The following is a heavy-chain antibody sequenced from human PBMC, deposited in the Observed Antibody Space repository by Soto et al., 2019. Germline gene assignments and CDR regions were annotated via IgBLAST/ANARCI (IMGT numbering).Heavy chain of an antibody. J-gene: IGHJ4*02. CDR1: GVSISSSSHY. Sequence: SETLSLTCSVSGVSISSSSHYWAWIRQALGQGLEWIGSGYNSRNTYYYPSLRTRVAVSVVPSTNQIALRVKSVTGSETGVYFCARHAVQNEFDVWGQGPPVTVAS. D-gene: IGHD3-9*01. CDR3: ARHAVQNEFDV. V-gene: IGHV4-39*01. CDR2: GYNSRNT.